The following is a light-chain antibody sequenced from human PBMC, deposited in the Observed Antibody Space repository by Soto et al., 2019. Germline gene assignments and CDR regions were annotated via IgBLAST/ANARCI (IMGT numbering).Light chain of an antibody. Sequence: EIVLTQSPATRSLSPGERATLSCGASQSVGSSYLAWYQQKPGLAPRLLIYDASSRATGIPDRFSGSGSGTDFTLTISRLEPELFAVYYCHQYGSLQFAFVRETKVDIK. V-gene: IGKV3D-20*01. CDR3: HQYGSLQFA. CDR2: DAS. CDR1: QSVGSSY. J-gene: IGKJ4*01.